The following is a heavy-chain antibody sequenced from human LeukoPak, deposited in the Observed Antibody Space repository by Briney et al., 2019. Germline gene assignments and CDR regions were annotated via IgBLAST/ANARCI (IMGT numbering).Heavy chain of an antibody. J-gene: IGHJ1*01. Sequence: PSETLSLTCTVSGGSISSSSYYWGWIRQPPGKGLEWIGEINHSGSTNYNPSLKSRVTILVDTSKNQFSLKLSSVTAADTAVYYCAMYSSSWYLNAREFQHWGQGTLVTVSS. CDR1: GGSISSSSYY. CDR3: AMYSSSWYLNAREFQH. D-gene: IGHD6-13*01. V-gene: IGHV4-39*07. CDR2: INHSGST.